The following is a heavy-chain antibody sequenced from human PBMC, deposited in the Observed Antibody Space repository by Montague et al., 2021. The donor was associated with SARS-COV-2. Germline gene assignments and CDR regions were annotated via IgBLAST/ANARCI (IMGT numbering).Heavy chain of an antibody. J-gene: IGHJ4*01. Sequence: SETLSLTCAISGGSPSGYYWAWIRQPPGKGLEWIGEMYYTGTSNYNPSLKSRVTMSIDTSKNHFSLNLTSVAAADTAVYYCARGLGYTSMFRFFDYWGHGAQVTVSS. CDR2: MYYTGTS. CDR3: ARGLGYTSMFRFFDY. D-gene: IGHD2-2*02. V-gene: IGHV4-59*01. CDR1: GGSPSGYY.